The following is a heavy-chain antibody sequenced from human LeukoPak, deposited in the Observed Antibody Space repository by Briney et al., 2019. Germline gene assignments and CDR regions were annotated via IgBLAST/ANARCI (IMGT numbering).Heavy chain of an antibody. CDR3: ARAPDYDFWKPDSYTQRDGFDI. V-gene: IGHV4-34*01. D-gene: IGHD3-3*01. Sequence: SETLSLTCAVYGGSFSGYCWSWIRQPPGKGLEWVGEINHSGTTNYNPSLKSRVTTSVDTSKNQFSLRLKSVTAADTAIYYCARAPDYDFWKPDSYTQRDGFDIWSQGTMVTVSS. CDR2: INHSGTT. J-gene: IGHJ3*02. CDR1: GGSFSGYC.